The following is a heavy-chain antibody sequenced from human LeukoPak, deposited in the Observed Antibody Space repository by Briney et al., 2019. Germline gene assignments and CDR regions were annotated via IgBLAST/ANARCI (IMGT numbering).Heavy chain of an antibody. CDR3: ASLTTADAFDI. J-gene: IGHJ3*02. CDR2: IYDSGST. CDR1: GGSITNYY. V-gene: IGHV4-59*01. D-gene: IGHD3-22*01. Sequence: SETLSLTCTVSGGSITNYYWSWIRQPPGKGLEWIGYIYDSGSTNYNPSLKSRVTISVDTSKNQFSLKVSSVTAADTAVYYCASLTTADAFDIWGQGTMVTVSS.